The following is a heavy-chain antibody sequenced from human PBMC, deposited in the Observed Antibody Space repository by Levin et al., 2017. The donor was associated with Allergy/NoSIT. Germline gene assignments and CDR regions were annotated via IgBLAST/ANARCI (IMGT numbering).Heavy chain of an antibody. D-gene: IGHD3-10*01. CDR3: VRDNGSGTGFDY. V-gene: IGHV4-31*03. CDR1: GGSISSGGFF. J-gene: IGHJ4*01. Sequence: SQTLSLTCTVSGGSISSGGFFWGWIRQHPGKGLEWIGYIYYSGRTYYNPSLQSRVAISLDTSKTQFSLNLSSVTAADTAVYYCVRDNGSGTGFDYWGHGTLVTVSS. CDR2: IYYSGRT.